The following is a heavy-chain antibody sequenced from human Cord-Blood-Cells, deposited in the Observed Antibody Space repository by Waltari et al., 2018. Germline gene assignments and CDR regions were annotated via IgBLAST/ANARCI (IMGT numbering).Heavy chain of an antibody. D-gene: IGHD5-12*01. CDR1: GGSFSGYY. CDR2: MNHSGST. CDR3: ARLPPYSGYEDAFDI. J-gene: IGHJ3*02. V-gene: IGHV4-34*01. Sequence: QVQLQQWGAGLLKPSETLSLTCAVYGGSFSGYYWSWIRHPPGKGLEWVGEMNHSGSTNDNPSLKGRVTISVDTSKNQFSLKLSSVAAADTAVYYCARLPPYSGYEDAFDIWGQGTMVTVSS.